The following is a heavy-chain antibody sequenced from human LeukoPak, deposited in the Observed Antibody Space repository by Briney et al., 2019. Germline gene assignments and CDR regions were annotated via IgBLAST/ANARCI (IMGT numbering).Heavy chain of an antibody. CDR2: IYHSGST. D-gene: IGHD1/OR15-1a*01. Sequence: PSETLSLTCAVSGDSISSSTWWNWVRQPPGKGLEWIGEIYHSGSTNRNPSLKSRVTISVDKTKNQFSLKLSSVTAADTAMYYCARGHNENNYKSAIDIWGQGTMVTVPS. CDR3: ARGHNENNYKSAIDI. CDR1: GDSISSSTW. J-gene: IGHJ3*02. V-gene: IGHV4-4*02.